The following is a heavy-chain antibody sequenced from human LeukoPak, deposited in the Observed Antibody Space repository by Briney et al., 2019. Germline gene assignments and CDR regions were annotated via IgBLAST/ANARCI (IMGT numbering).Heavy chain of an antibody. Sequence: SQTLSLTCTVSGDSITSGGYYWSWIRQHPGKGLERIGYIYYSGSTYYNPSLKSRVTISVDTSKNQFSLKLSSVTAADTAVYYCARAEKNYYDSSGYDYWGQGTLVTVSS. J-gene: IGHJ4*02. CDR3: ARAEKNYYDSSGYDY. V-gene: IGHV4-31*03. CDR2: IYYSGST. CDR1: GDSITSGGYY. D-gene: IGHD3-22*01.